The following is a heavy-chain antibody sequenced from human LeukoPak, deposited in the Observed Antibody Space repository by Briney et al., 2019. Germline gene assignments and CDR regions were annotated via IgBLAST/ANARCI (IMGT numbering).Heavy chain of an antibody. D-gene: IGHD4-17*01. CDR2: ISGDGSTP. CDR1: GFTFSNYW. CDR3: TKEFYGDYL. Sequence: GGSLRLSCAASGFTFSNYWMHWVRQAQGKGLVWVSRISGDGSTPRYADSVKGRFTISRDNARNTLYLQMNSLRVEDTAVYYCTKEFYGDYLWGQGTLVAVSS. J-gene: IGHJ4*02. V-gene: IGHV3-74*01.